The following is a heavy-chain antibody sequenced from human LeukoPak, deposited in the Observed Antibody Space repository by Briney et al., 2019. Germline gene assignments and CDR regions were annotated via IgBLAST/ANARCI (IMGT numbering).Heavy chain of an antibody. D-gene: IGHD3-10*01. J-gene: IGHJ4*02. Sequence: SETLSLTCTVSGASISSYYWSWIRQPPGKGLEWIGYIYYSGSTNYNPSLKSRVTISVDTSKNQFSLKLSSVTAADTAVYYCASSPTRDLEYYGSGSYLYYFDYWGQGTLVTVSS. CDR1: GASISSYY. CDR3: ASSPTRDLEYYGSGSYLYYFDY. CDR2: IYYSGST. V-gene: IGHV4-59*01.